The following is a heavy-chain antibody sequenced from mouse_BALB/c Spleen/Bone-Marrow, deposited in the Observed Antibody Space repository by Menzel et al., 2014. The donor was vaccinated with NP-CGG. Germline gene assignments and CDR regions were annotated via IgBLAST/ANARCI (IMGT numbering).Heavy chain of an antibody. D-gene: IGHD1-1*01. V-gene: IGHV5-6*01. CDR3: ASTITTVVAEDAMDY. CDR2: ISSGGSYT. Sequence: EVQRVESGEDLVKPGGSLKLSCAASGFTFSSYGMSWVRQTPDKRLEWVATISSGGSYTYYPDSVKGRFTISRDNAKNTLYLQMSSLKSEDTAMYYCASTITTVVAEDAMDYWGQGTSVTVSS. J-gene: IGHJ4*01. CDR1: GFTFSSYG.